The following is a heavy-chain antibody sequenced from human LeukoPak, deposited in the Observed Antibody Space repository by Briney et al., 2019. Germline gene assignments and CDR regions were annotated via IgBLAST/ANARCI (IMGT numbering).Heavy chain of an antibody. D-gene: IGHD1-7*01. J-gene: IGHJ4*02. CDR2: ISPNSGAT. Sequence: ASVKVSCKASGYTFTDYYIHWVRQAPGQGLDWMGWISPNSGATNYAQKFQGRVTLTRDTSINAVYMELTSLRSDDTAAYYCARDLRGITGSTTYWGQGTLVIVSS. CDR3: ARDLRGITGSTTY. CDR1: GYTFTDYY. V-gene: IGHV1-2*02.